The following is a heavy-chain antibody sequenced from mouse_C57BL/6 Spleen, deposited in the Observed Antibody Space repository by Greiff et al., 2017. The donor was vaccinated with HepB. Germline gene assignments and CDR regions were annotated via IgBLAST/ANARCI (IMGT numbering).Heavy chain of an antibody. Sequence: VHVKQSGTVLARPGASVKMSCKTSGYTFTSYWMHWVKQRPGQGLEWIGAIYPGNSDTSYNQKFKGKGKLTAVTSASTAYMELSSLTNEDAAVYYCTRHEGFAYWGQGTLVTVSA. CDR3: TRHEGFAY. CDR2: IYPGNSDT. V-gene: IGHV1-5*01. J-gene: IGHJ3*01. CDR1: GYTFTSYW.